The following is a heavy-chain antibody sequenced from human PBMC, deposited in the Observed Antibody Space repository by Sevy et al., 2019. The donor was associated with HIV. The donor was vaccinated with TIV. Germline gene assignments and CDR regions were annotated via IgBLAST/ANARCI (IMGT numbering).Heavy chain of an antibody. CDR2: ISSSSLTT. V-gene: IGHV3-48*01. J-gene: IGHJ4*02. Sequence: GGSLRLSCATSGFTFSNYSMNWVRQTPGKGLEWVSYISSSSLTTYYADSVKGRFTISRDNAKNSLHLQMNSLRAEDTVVYYCAKEYYDYVWGSYRYTDYWGQGTLVTVSS. D-gene: IGHD3-16*02. CDR3: AKEYYDYVWGSYRYTDY. CDR1: GFTFSNYS.